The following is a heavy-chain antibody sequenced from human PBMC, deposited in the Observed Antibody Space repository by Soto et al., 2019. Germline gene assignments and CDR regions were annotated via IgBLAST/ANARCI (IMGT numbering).Heavy chain of an antibody. Sequence: EVQLVESGGDLVQPGGSLKLSCTGLGFNFSGSALHWVRQPSGKGLEWVGRIRGRAKKYATSYAASVRGRFYLSRDDSKITALLEKNSLRDEGTGVYFGCVRGGDSLQDIWGQGTLVTVSS. CDR3: CVRGGDSLQDI. CDR1: GFNFSGSA. J-gene: IGHJ4*02. V-gene: IGHV3-73*01. CDR2: IRGRAKKYAT. D-gene: IGHD4-17*01.